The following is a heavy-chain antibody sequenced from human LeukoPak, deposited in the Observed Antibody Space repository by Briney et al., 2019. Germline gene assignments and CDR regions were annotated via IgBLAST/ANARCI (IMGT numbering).Heavy chain of an antibody. CDR1: GFTFNDYG. CDR3: AKRDRVTEFDY. J-gene: IGHJ4*02. CDR2: IQPNGKDK. D-gene: IGHD2-21*02. Sequence: GGSQRLSCAASGFTFNDYGMHWVRQAPGKGLEWVTLIQPNGKDKYYADSVKGRFTVSRDNSNNMLYLQLNSLRVDDTAIYYCAKRDRVTEFDYWGQGTLVTVSS. V-gene: IGHV3-30*02.